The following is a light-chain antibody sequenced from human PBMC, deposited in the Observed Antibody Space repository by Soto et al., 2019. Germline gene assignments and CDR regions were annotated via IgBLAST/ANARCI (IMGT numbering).Light chain of an antibody. CDR2: SAS. Sequence: IVLTQSPGTLSLSPGERATLSCRASQSVSSTYLAWYQQKPGQAPRLLIYSASSRATGIPDRFRGSGSATDFTLTISRLEPEDFAVYYCQQYGRSPRTFGQGTKVDIK. J-gene: IGKJ1*01. CDR3: QQYGRSPRT. V-gene: IGKV3-20*01. CDR1: QSVSSTY.